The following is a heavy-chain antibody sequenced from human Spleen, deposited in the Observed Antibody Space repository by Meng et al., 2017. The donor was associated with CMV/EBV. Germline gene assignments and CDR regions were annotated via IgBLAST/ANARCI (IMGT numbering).Heavy chain of an antibody. D-gene: IGHD3-3*01. Sequence: SETLSLTCNVSGDSISGYYWCWIRQPPGKGLEWIGYIYYSGSTNYNPSLKSRVTISVDTSNNQFSLKLSSVTAADTAVYYCASPSPLHYDFWSGYDYWGQGTLVTVSS. V-gene: IGHV4-59*01. CDR2: IYYSGST. CDR1: GDSISGYY. J-gene: IGHJ4*02. CDR3: ASPSPLHYDFWSGYDY.